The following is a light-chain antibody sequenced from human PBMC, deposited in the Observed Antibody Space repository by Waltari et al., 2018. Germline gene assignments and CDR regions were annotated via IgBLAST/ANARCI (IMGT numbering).Light chain of an antibody. CDR2: DAS. V-gene: IGKV1-5*01. Sequence: DIQMTQSPSTLSASVGDRVTITCRASQSVSSWLAWYRQKPGEAPKLLIYDASSLEGGVPSRFSGRGSGTEFTLTSSSLQSDDFATYYCQQYRGLWTFGQGTKVEIK. J-gene: IGKJ1*01. CDR3: QQYRGLWT. CDR1: QSVSSW.